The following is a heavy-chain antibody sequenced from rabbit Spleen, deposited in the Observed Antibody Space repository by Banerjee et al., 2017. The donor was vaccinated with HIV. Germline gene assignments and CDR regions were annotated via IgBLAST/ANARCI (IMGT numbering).Heavy chain of an antibody. V-gene: IGHV1S45*01. CDR1: GFSFSSSYY. D-gene: IGHD4-2*01. CDR2: IYGGSSGRT. Sequence: QEQLEESGGDLVKPGASLTLTCTASGFSFSSSYYMCWVRQAPGKGLEWITCIYGGSSGRTYYASWAKGRFTISKTSSTTVTLQMTSLTAADTATYFCARNNGWDGFNLGGPGTLVTVS. J-gene: IGHJ4*01. CDR3: ARNNGWDGFNL.